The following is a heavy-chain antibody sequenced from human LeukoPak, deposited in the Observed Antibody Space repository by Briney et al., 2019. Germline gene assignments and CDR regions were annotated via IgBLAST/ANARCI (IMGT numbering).Heavy chain of an antibody. J-gene: IGHJ4*02. V-gene: IGHV3-21*01. D-gene: IGHD5-24*01. CDR2: ISSSSNYI. CDR1: GFTFSSYS. Sequence: GGSLRLSCAASGFTFSSYSMNWVRQAPGKGLEWVSSISSSSNYIYYADSLKGRFTISRDNAKNSLYLQMNSLRVEDTAVYYCARASFQRWLQLGGDWGQGTLVTVSS. CDR3: ARASFQRWLQLGGD.